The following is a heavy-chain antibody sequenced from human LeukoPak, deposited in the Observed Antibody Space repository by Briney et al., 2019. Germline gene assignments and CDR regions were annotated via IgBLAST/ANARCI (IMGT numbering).Heavy chain of an antibody. J-gene: IGHJ4*02. D-gene: IGHD2-15*01. V-gene: IGHV3-7*01. CDR2: IKQDGSEK. Sequence: GGSLRLSCAASGFTFSSYWMSWVRQAPGKGLEWVANIKQDGSEKYYVDSVKGRFTISRDNAKNSLYLQMNSLRAEDTAVYYCARDDKYCSGGSCYSTPHDYWGQGTLVTVSS. CDR3: ARDDKYCSGGSCYSTPHDY. CDR1: GFTFSSYW.